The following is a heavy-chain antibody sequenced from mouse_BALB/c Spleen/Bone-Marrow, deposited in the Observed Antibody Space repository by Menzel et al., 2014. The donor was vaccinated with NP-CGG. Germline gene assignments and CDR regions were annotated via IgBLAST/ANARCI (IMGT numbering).Heavy chain of an antibody. V-gene: IGHV1-77*01. CDR3: ARYYYYGWYFDV. CDR2: IYPGSGST. D-gene: IGHD2-4*01. J-gene: IGHJ1*01. CDR1: GYTFTDYV. Sequence: QAQLQQSGPELVKPGASVKMSCKASGYTFTDYVISWVKQRTGQGLEWIGEIYPGSGSTYYNEKFKGKATLTADKSSNTAYMQLSSLTSEDSAVYFCARYYYYGWYFDVWGAGTTVTVSS.